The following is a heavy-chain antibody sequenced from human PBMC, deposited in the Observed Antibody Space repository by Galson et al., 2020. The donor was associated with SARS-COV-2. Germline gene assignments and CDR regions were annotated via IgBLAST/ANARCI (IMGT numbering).Heavy chain of an antibody. CDR2: IYTSGST. V-gene: IGHV4-61*02. CDR3: AREGRSGWYTSFGVFDY. D-gene: IGHD6-19*01. CDR1: GGSISSGSYY. Sequence: SETLSLTCTVSGGSISSGSYYWSWIRQPAGQGLEWLGRIYTSGSTNYNPSLKSRVTISVDTSKNQFSLKLSSVTAADTAVYYCAREGRSGWYTSFGVFDYWGQGTLVTVSS. J-gene: IGHJ4*02.